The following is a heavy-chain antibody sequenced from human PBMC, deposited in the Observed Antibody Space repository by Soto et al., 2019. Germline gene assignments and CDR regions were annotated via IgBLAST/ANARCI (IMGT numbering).Heavy chain of an antibody. Sequence: SETLSLTCTVSGGSISSSSYYWGWIRQPPGKGLEWIGSIYYSGSTYYNPSLKSRVTISVDTSKNQFSLKLSSVTAADTAVYYCARPITDYGDCGWFDPWGQGTRVTVSS. D-gene: IGHD4-17*01. CDR1: GGSISSSSYY. V-gene: IGHV4-39*01. CDR2: IYYSGST. CDR3: ARPITDYGDCGWFDP. J-gene: IGHJ5*02.